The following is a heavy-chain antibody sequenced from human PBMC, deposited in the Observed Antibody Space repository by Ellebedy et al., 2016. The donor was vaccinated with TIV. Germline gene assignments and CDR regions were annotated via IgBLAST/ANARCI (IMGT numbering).Heavy chain of an antibody. CDR2: IYHSGTT. J-gene: IGHJ4*02. CDR1: GGSISSNW. V-gene: IGHV4-4*02. D-gene: IGHD1-7*01. Sequence: SETLSLTXAVSGGSISSNWWSWVRQPPGKGLEWIGQIYHSGTTNYNPSLKSRVIMSVDESKSRFSLNLTSVTAADTAVYYCASGAAFAWELAAYWGRGTLVTVSS. CDR3: ASGAAFAWELAAY.